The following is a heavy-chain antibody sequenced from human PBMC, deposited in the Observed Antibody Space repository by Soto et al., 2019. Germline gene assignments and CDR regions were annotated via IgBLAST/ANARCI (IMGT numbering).Heavy chain of an antibody. V-gene: IGHV3-23*01. Sequence: EVQLLESGGGLVQPGGSLRLSCAASGFTFSNYAMYWVRQTPGKGLEWVSAITASGGSTYYADSVKGRFTISRDNSKNTMSLQMNSLRAEDRALYYCAKGSSRYYDSFDCWGQGTLVTVSS. CDR2: ITASGGST. CDR1: GFTFSNYA. D-gene: IGHD3-22*01. CDR3: AKGSSRYYDSFDC. J-gene: IGHJ4*02.